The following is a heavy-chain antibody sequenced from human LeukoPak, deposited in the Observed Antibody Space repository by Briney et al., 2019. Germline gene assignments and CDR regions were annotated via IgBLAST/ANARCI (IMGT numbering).Heavy chain of an antibody. CDR3: TRDFGGYCSGGSCYSGWSDY. D-gene: IGHD2-15*01. V-gene: IGHV3-21*01. J-gene: IGHJ4*02. CDR2: IISSGSYI. Sequence: GGSLRLSCAASGFNFSSHSMNWVRQAPGKGLEWVSSIISSGSYIYYADSVKGRFTISRDNAKNSLFVQMNSLRAEDTAVSYCTRDFGGYCSGGSCYSGWSDYWGQGTLVTVSS. CDR1: GFNFSSHS.